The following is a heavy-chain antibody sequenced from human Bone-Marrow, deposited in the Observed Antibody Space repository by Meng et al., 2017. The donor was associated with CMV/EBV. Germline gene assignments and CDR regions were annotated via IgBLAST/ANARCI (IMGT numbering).Heavy chain of an antibody. J-gene: IGHJ4*01. D-gene: IGHD3-22*01. CDR3: ARVAHYYDRFDLPDY. CDR1: GFTFSSYA. V-gene: IGHV3-30-3*01. Sequence: GESLKISCAASGFTFSSYAMHWVRQAPGKGLEWVAVISYDGSNKYYADSVKGRFTISRDNSKNTLYLQMNSLRAEDTAVYYCARVAHYYDRFDLPDYWGQGTRVTVSS. CDR2: ISYDGSNK.